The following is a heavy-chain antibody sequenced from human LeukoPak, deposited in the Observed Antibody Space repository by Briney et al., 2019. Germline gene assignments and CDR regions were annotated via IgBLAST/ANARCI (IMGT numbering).Heavy chain of an antibody. CDR1: GFTFRNYG. V-gene: IGHV3-30*02. D-gene: IGHD3-9*01. J-gene: IGHJ4*02. CDR3: ARGDDILTGYPFDY. Sequence: PGGSLRLSCAVSGFTFRNYGMHWVRQAPGKGLEWVTFIRYDGSNKYYADSVKGRFTISRDNSKNTLYLQMNSLRAEDTAVYYCARGDDILTGYPFDYWGQGTLVTVSS. CDR2: IRYDGSNK.